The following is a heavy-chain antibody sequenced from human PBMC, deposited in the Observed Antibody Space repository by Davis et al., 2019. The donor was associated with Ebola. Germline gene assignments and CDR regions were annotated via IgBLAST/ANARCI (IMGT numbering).Heavy chain of an antibody. D-gene: IGHD6-13*01. CDR1: GYSFTSYW. V-gene: IGHV5-51*01. CDR3: ARPRGGHSWYFDY. J-gene: IGHJ4*02. Sequence: PGGSLRLSCKGSGYSFTSYWIGWVRQLPGKGLEWMGIIYPGDSDTRYSPSFQGQVTISADKSISTAYLQWSSLKASDTAMYYCARPRGGHSWYFDYWGQGTLVTVSS. CDR2: IYPGDSDT.